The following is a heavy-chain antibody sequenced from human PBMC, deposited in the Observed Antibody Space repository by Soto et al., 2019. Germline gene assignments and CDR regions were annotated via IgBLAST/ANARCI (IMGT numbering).Heavy chain of an antibody. D-gene: IGHD3-9*01. CDR3: ARLEGLATISYYFDY. Sequence: QLQLQESGPGLVKPSETLSLTCSVSGDSINSDNYYWGWIRQPPGKGLEWIGSIYYRWNTYYNPSPKTRVTISLDKSKSQFSLKLNSVTAADSAVYFCARLEGLATISYYFDYWGQGTLVTVSS. CDR2: IYYRWNT. V-gene: IGHV4-39*01. J-gene: IGHJ4*02. CDR1: GDSINSDNYY.